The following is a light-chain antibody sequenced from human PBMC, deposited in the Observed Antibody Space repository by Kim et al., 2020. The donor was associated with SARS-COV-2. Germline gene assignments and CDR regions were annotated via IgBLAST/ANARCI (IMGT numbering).Light chain of an antibody. CDR2: GNS. V-gene: IGLV1-40*01. Sequence: QSVLTQPPSVSGAPWQRVTISCTGSSSNIGAGYDVHWYQQLPGTAPKLLIYGNSNRPSGVPDRFSGSKSGTSASLAITGLQAEDEADYYCQSYDSSLSGWVLGGGTQLTVL. CDR1: SSNIGAGYD. J-gene: IGLJ3*02. CDR3: QSYDSSLSGWV.